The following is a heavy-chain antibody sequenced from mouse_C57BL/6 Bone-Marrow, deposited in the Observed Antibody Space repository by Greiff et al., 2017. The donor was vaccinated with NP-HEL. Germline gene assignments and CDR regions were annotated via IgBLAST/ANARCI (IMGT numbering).Heavy chain of an antibody. CDR1: GYTFTSYW. J-gene: IGHJ2*01. V-gene: IGHV1-7*01. D-gene: IGHD1-1*02. Sequence: VQVVESGAELAKPGASVKLSCKASGYTFTSYWMHWVKQRPGQGLEWIGYINPSSGYTKYNQKFKDKATLTADKSSSTAYMQLSSLTYEDSAVYYCASLLLCLVDYWGQGTTLTVSS. CDR2: INPSSGYT. CDR3: ASLLLCLVDY.